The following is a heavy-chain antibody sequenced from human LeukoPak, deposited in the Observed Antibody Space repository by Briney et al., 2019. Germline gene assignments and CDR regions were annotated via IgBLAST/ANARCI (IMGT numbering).Heavy chain of an antibody. CDR2: ISSSSSYI. J-gene: IGHJ4*02. V-gene: IGHV3-21*01. D-gene: IGHD1-26*01. Sequence: GGSLRLSCAASGFTFSSYWMSWVRQAPGKGLEWVSSISSSSSYIYYADSVRGRFTISRDNAKNSLYLQMNSLRAEDTAVYYCARSSGSYVRQSDYWGQGTLVTVSS. CDR3: ARSSGSYVRQSDY. CDR1: GFTFSSYW.